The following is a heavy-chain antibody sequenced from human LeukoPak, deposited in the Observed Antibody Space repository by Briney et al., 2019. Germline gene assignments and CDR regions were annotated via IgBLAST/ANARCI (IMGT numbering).Heavy chain of an antibody. CDR1: GYTFTGYY. D-gene: IGHD3-9*01. V-gene: IGHV1-2*02. CDR2: TNPNSAGT. Sequence: DSVTVSCMASGYTFTGYYMHWVRQAPGQGLEWMGWTNPNSAGTNYAQKFQGSVTMTRDTSISTAYMELSRLRSDDTAVYYCASTNLAYYDILTGLLFLDYWGQGTLVTVSS. J-gene: IGHJ4*02. CDR3: ASTNLAYYDILTGLLFLDY.